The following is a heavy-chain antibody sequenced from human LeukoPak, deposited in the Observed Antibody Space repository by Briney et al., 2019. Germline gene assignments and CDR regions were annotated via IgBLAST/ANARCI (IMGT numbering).Heavy chain of an antibody. J-gene: IGHJ5*02. D-gene: IGHD3-10*01. CDR3: AKDRGPYYYGSGSPHWFDP. V-gene: IGHV3-30*18. Sequence: GGSLRLSCAASGFTFSSYGMHWVRQAPGKGLEWVAVISYDGSNKYYADSVKGRFTISRDNSKNTLYLQMNSLRAEDTAVYYCAKDRGPYYYGSGSPHWFDPWGQGTLVTVSS. CDR1: GFTFSSYG. CDR2: ISYDGSNK.